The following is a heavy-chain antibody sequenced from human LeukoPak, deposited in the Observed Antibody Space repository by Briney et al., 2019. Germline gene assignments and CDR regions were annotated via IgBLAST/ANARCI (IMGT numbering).Heavy chain of an antibody. Sequence: PSETLSLTCTVSGGSISSYYWSWIRQPPGKGLEWIGYIYYSGSTNYNPSLKSRVTISVDTSKNQFSLKLSSVTAADTAVYYCARSIVGATIYAFDIWGQGTMVTVSS. J-gene: IGHJ3*02. CDR2: IYYSGST. CDR1: GGSISSYY. D-gene: IGHD1-26*01. CDR3: ARSIVGATIYAFDI. V-gene: IGHV4-59*01.